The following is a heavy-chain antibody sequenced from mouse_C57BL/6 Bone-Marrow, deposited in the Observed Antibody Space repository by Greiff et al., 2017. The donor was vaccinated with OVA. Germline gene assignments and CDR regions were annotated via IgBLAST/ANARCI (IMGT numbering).Heavy chain of an antibody. CDR2: FYPGSGSI. CDR3: ARHERDYYGSSVHYYDD. CDR1: GYTFTEYT. J-gene: IGHJ2*01. Sequence: LQLQQSGAELVKPGASVKLSCKASGYTFTEYTIHWVKQRSGQGLEWIGWFYPGSGSIKYNEKFKDKATLTADKSSSTVYMELSRLTSEDSAVYFCARHERDYYGSSVHYYDDWGQGTTLTVSS. V-gene: IGHV1-62-2*01. D-gene: IGHD1-1*01.